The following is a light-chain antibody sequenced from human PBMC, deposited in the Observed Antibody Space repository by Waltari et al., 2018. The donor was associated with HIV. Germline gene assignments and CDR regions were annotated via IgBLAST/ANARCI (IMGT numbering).Light chain of an antibody. J-gene: IGLJ3*02. V-gene: IGLV2-14*01. Sequence: QSALTQPASVSGSPGQPITISCTGTSRDIGGYKYVSWYQQQPGKAPKLMISEVSNRPSGLSNRFSGSKSGNTASLTISGLQAEDEADYYCSSYTTSSTWVFGGGTKLTVL. CDR2: EVS. CDR1: SRDIGGYKY. CDR3: SSYTTSSTWV.